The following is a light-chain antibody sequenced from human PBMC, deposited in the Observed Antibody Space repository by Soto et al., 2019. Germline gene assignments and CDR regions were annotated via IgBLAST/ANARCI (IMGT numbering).Light chain of an antibody. CDR2: GAS. CDR1: QSVSSSF. Sequence: EIVLTQSPGALSLSQGERATLSCRASQSVSSSFLTWYQQKPGQAPRLLIYGASSRATGIPDRFSGSGSGTDFTLTISRLEPEDFAVYYCQQYGSSRLTFGGGTKVDI. V-gene: IGKV3-20*01. J-gene: IGKJ4*01. CDR3: QQYGSSRLT.